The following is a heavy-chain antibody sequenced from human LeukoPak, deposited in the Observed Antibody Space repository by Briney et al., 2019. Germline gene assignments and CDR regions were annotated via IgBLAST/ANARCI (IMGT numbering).Heavy chain of an antibody. D-gene: IGHD3-10*01. CDR1: GFALSDYY. J-gene: IGHJ4*02. V-gene: IGHV3-11*01. CDR3: ARSDYYGSGSFPYYFDY. CDR2: IITSDSTI. Sequence: PGGSLRLSCAASGFALSDYYMSWIRQAPGKGLEWVSYIITSDSTINYADSVKGRFTISGDNAKNSLYLQMNSLRAEDTAVYYCARSDYYGSGSFPYYFDYWGQGALVTVSS.